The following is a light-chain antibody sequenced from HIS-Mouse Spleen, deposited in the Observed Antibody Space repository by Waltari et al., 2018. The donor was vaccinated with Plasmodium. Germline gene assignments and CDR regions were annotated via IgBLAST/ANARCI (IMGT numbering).Light chain of an antibody. CDR3: QQYDNLPPLFT. Sequence: DIQMTQSPSSLSASVGDRVTITCPASQDISNYLNWYQQKPGKAPKLLIYDASNLETGVPSRFSGSGSGTDFTVTISSLQPEDIATYYCQQYDNLPPLFTFGPGTKVDIK. CDR2: DAS. J-gene: IGKJ3*01. V-gene: IGKV1-33*01. CDR1: QDISNY.